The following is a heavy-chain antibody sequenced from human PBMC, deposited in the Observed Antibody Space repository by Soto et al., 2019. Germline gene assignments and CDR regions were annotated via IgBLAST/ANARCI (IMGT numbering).Heavy chain of an antibody. CDR2: INPNSGGT. Sequence: ASVKVSCKASGYTFTSYAMHWVRQAPGQRLEWMGWINPNSGGTNYAQKFQGWVTMTRDTSISTAYMELSRLRSDDTAVYYCARAITMVRGVISPQPSYYGMDVWGQGTTVTVSS. V-gene: IGHV1-2*04. CDR3: ARAITMVRGVISPQPSYYGMDV. CDR1: GYTFTSYA. D-gene: IGHD3-10*01. J-gene: IGHJ6*02.